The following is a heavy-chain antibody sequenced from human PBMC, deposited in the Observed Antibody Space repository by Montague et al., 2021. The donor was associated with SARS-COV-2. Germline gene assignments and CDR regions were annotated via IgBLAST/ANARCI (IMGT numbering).Heavy chain of an antibody. D-gene: IGHD4-23*01. J-gene: IGHJ4*02. CDR3: ARWDPQTLTMIGLRGKSASDY. CDR1: GGSLSGYY. Sequence: SETLSLTCAVYGGSLSGYYWAWIRQSPGKGLERIAEINDSRTTNYNFNPSLRSRVTISIDTSKSQFSLKLSSVTAADTGVYYCARWDPQTLTMIGLRGKSASDYWGQGALVTVSS. V-gene: IGHV4-34*01. CDR2: INDSRTT.